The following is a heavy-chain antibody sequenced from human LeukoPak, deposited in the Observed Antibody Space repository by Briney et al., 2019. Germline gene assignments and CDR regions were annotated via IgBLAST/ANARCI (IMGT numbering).Heavy chain of an antibody. J-gene: IGHJ6*03. CDR3: ATPGNHVNNYYYYYYMDV. CDR2: ISGSGDST. D-gene: IGHD1-14*01. V-gene: IGHV3-23*01. CDR1: GFTFRSYG. Sequence: AGGSLRLSCGASGFTFRSYGMSWVRQAPGKGLEWVSSISGSGDSTYSADSVKGRFTISRDNSKNTLYLQMNSLRAEDTAVYYCATPGNHVNNYYYYYYMDVWGKGTTVTVSS.